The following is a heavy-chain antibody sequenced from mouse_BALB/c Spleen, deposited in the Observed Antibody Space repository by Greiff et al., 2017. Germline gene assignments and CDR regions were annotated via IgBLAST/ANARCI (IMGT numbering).Heavy chain of an antibody. V-gene: IGHV1-80*01. CDR3: ARQLGLRAMDY. J-gene: IGHJ4*01. D-gene: IGHD3-1*01. Sequence: VQLVESGAELVRPGSSVKISCKASGYAFSSYWMNWVKQRPGQGLEWIGQIYPGDGDTNYNGKFKGKATLTADKSSSTAYMQLSSLTSEDSAVYFCARQLGLRAMDYWGQGTSVTVSS. CDR1: GYAFSSYW. CDR2: IYPGDGDT.